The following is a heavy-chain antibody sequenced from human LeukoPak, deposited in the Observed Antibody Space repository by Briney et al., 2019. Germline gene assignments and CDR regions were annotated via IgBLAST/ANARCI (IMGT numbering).Heavy chain of an antibody. J-gene: IGHJ4*02. CDR1: GFTFSDYI. CDR3: SRDGGEGGNSAFDI. CDR2: IRRGANSYTT. Sequence: GGSLRLSCAASGFTFSDYILDWVRQAPGKGLEWVGRIRRGANSYTTEYAASVKGRFTISRDDSRNSLYLHMNSLKTEDSAVYHCSRDGGEGGNSAFDIWGQGTLVTVSS. V-gene: IGHV3-72*01. D-gene: IGHD5-12*01.